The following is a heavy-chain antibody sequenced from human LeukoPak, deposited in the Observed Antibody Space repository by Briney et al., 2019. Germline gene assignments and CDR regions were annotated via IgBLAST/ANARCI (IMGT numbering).Heavy chain of an antibody. Sequence: GSVKVSCKASGYTFISYGISWVRQAPGQGLEWMGWISAYNGNTNYAQKVQGRVTMTTDTSTSTAYMEMRSLRSDDTAVYYCAREGHSGYGGYYYCGMDVWGKGTTVTVSS. CDR3: AREGHSGYGGYYYCGMDV. V-gene: IGHV1-18*04. J-gene: IGHJ6*04. CDR2: ISAYNGNT. CDR1: GYTFISYG. D-gene: IGHD5-12*01.